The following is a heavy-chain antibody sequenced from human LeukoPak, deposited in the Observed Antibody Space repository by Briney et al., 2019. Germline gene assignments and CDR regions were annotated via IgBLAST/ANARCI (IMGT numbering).Heavy chain of an antibody. CDR2: INHSGST. CDR1: GGSFSSYY. Sequence: PSETLSLTCTVSGGSFSSYYWSWIRQPPGKGLEWIGEINHSGSTNYNPSLKSRVTISVDTSKNQFSLKLNSVTAADTAVYYCATRPYSSSWFDYWGQGTLVTVSS. V-gene: IGHV4-34*01. D-gene: IGHD6-13*01. J-gene: IGHJ4*02. CDR3: ATRPYSSSWFDY.